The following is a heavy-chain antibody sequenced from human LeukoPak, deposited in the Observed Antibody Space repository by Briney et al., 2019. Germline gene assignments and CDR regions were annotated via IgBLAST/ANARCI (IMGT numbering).Heavy chain of an antibody. CDR3: ARGLEWLTRRHTWFDP. CDR1: SYTFTNYA. Sequence: ASVTVSCKASSYTFTNYAFTWVRQAPGQGLEWMGWISAYNGNANYAQKLQGRVTMTTDTSTSTAYMELRSLRSDDTAVYYCARGLEWLTRRHTWFDPWGQGTLVTVSS. V-gene: IGHV1-18*01. J-gene: IGHJ5*02. D-gene: IGHD3-3*01. CDR2: ISAYNGNA.